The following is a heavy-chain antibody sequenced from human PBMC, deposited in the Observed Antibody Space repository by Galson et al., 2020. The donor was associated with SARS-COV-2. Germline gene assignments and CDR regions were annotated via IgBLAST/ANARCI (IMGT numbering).Heavy chain of an antibody. CDR2: ISAYNGNT. J-gene: IGHJ4*02. D-gene: IGHD3-10*01. CDR1: GYTFTSYG. Sequence: ASVKVSCKASGYTFTSYGISWVRQAPGQGLEWMGWISAYNGNTNYAQKLQGRVTMTTDTSTSTAYMELRSLRSDDTAVYYCAMGSLWFGEVGPLDCWGQGTLVTVSS. V-gene: IGHV1-18*01. CDR3: AMGSLWFGEVGPLDC.